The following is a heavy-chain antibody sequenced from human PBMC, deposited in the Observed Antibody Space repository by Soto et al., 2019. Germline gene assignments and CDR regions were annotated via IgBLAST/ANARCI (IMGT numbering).Heavy chain of an antibody. CDR3: ARVGDDYIGGSSRQLYS. Sequence: ASVKVSCKASGYTFTSYGISWVRQAPGQGLEWMGWISAYNGNTNYAQKLQGRVTMTTDTSTSTAYMELRSLRSDDTAVYYCARVGDDYIGGSSRQLYSGGQETLVTVSS. J-gene: IGHJ5*01. CDR1: GYTFTSYG. D-gene: IGHD3-16*02. CDR2: ISAYNGNT. V-gene: IGHV1-18*01.